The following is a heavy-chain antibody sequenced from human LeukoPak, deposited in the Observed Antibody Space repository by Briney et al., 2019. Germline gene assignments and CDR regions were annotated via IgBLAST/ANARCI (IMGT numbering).Heavy chain of an antibody. D-gene: IGHD6-19*01. V-gene: IGHV1-46*01. CDR3: ARSGGIAVGGYYYYGMDV. CDR2: INPSGGST. Sequence: GASVKVSCKASGYTFTSYYMHWVRQAPGQGLEWMGIINPSGGSTSYAQKFQGRVTMTRDTSTSTVYMELSSLRSEDTAVYYCARSGGIAVGGYYYYGMDVWGQGTTVTVSS. J-gene: IGHJ6*02. CDR1: GYTFTSYY.